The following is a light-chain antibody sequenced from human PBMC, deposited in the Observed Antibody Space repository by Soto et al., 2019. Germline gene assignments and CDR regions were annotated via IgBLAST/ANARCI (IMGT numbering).Light chain of an antibody. Sequence: QSALTQPPSVSGAPGQRVTISCTGSNSNIGAGYDVHWYQQLPGTAPKLVIYDNRNRPSGVPDRFSGSKFGTSASLAITGLQAEDEADYYCQSYDSRLSGFYVFGTGTKVTVL. J-gene: IGLJ1*01. CDR3: QSYDSRLSGFYV. CDR2: DNR. V-gene: IGLV1-40*01. CDR1: NSNIGAGYD.